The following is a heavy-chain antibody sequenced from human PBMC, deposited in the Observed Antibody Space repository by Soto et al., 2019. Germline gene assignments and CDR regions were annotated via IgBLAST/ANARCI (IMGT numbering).Heavy chain of an antibody. J-gene: IGHJ4*02. D-gene: IGHD2-2*01. V-gene: IGHV3-7*01. CDR2: IRQDGTEQ. Sequence: GGSLRLSCAASGFTFCRYWLSWVRQAPGKGLEWVANIRQDGTEQFCVDSVKGRFTLSRDNAMNSLYLQMDSLRAEDTAVYYCARDRSRPAAMDYWGQGALVTVSS. CDR3: ARDRSRPAAMDY. CDR1: GFTFCRYW.